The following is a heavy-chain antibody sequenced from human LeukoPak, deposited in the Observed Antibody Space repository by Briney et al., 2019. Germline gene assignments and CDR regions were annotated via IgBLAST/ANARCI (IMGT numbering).Heavy chain of an antibody. V-gene: IGHV1-2*02. CDR3: ARVRPGDYYDSSGYWGWFDP. CDR1: GYTFTGYY. J-gene: IGHJ5*02. CDR2: INPNSDDT. Sequence: ASVKVSCKASGYTFTGYYMHWVRQAPGQGLEWMGWINPNSDDTNYAQKFQGRVTMTRDTSISTAYMELSRLRSDDTAVYYCARVRPGDYYDSSGYWGWFDPWGQGTLVTVSS. D-gene: IGHD3-22*01.